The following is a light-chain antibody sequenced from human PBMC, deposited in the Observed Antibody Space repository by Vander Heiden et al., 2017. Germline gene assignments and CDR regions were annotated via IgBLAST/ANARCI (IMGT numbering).Light chain of an antibody. CDR3: QQSYSTPFT. CDR2: AAS. J-gene: IGKJ3*01. V-gene: IGKV1-39*01. CDR1: QSISSY. Sequence: QMTQSPSSLSASVGDRVTITCRASQSISSYLNWYQQKPGKAPKLLIYAASSLQSGVPSRFSGSGSGTDFTLTISSLQPEDFATYYCQQSYSTPFTFGPGTKVDIK.